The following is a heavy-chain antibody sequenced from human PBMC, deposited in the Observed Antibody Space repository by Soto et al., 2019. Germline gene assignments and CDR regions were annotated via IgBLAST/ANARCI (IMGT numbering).Heavy chain of an antibody. CDR1: GGSISSYY. D-gene: IGHD1-26*01. Sequence: PLEILSLTCTVSGGSISSYYWSWIRQPPGKGLEWIGYIYYSGSTNYNPSLKSRVTISVDTSKNQFSLKLSSVTAADTAVYYCARDIVGAIWGLGYWGQGTLVTVSS. CDR3: ARDIVGAIWGLGY. J-gene: IGHJ4*02. V-gene: IGHV4-59*01. CDR2: IYYSGST.